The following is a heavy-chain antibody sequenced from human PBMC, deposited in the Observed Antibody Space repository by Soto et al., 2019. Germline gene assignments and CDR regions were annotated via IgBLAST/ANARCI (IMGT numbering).Heavy chain of an antibody. D-gene: IGHD2-15*01. CDR1: GFTFSTLP. Sequence: EVQLVESGGGLVQPGGSLRLSCSTSGFTFSTLPMHWVRQAPGKGLEYVSAVSADGGRTYYADSVKGRFSISRDNSKNTLYLQMTSLRAEDTAVYYCVKGAGLLQDFDYWGQGTLVTVSS. CDR2: VSADGGRT. V-gene: IGHV3-64D*08. J-gene: IGHJ4*02. CDR3: VKGAGLLQDFDY.